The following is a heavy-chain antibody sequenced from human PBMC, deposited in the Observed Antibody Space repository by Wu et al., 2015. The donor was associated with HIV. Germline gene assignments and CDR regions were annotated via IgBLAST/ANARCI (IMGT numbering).Heavy chain of an antibody. CDR1: GYTFTSYD. Sequence: QVQLVQSGAEVKKPGASVKVSCKASGYTFTSYDINWVRQATGQGLEWMGWMNPNSGNTGYAQKFQGRVTFTRNTSISTAYMELSSLRSEDTAVYSCARGLGYCSGGSCFNWFDPWGQGTWSPSPQ. V-gene: IGHV1-8*03. CDR2: MNPNSGNT. D-gene: IGHD2-15*01. J-gene: IGHJ5*02. CDR3: ARGLGYCSGGSCFNWFDP.